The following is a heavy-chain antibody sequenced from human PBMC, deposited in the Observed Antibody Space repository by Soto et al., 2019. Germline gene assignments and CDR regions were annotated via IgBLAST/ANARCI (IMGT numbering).Heavy chain of an antibody. V-gene: IGHV3-15*01. CDR2: IKSKTDGGTT. CDR1: GFTFSNAW. Sequence: PGGSLRLSCAASGFTFSNAWMSWVRQAPGKGLEWVGRIKSKTDGGTTDYAAPVKGRFTISRDDSKNTLYLQMNSLKTEDTAVYYCTTVYCSSTSCYAGFGFDYWGQGTLVTVSS. CDR3: TTVYCSSTSCYAGFGFDY. D-gene: IGHD2-2*01. J-gene: IGHJ4*02.